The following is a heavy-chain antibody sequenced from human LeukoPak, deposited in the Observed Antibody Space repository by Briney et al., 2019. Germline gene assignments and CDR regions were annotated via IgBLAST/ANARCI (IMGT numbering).Heavy chain of an antibody. D-gene: IGHD3-9*01. CDR2: IRYDGSNK. V-gene: IGHV3-30*02. CDR3: ANLVLRYFDWLFDY. J-gene: IGHJ4*02. CDR1: GFTFSNYG. Sequence: PGGSLRLSCAASGFTFSNYGMHWVRQAPGKGLEWVAFIRYDGSNKYYADSVKGRFTISRDNSKNTLYLQMNSLRAEDTAVYYCANLVLRYFDWLFDYWGQGTLVTVCS.